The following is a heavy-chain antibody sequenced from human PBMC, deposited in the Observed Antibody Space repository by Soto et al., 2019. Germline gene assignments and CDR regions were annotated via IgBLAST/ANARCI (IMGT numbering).Heavy chain of an antibody. Sequence: PSETLSLTCTVSGGSISSGGYYWSWIRQHPGKGLEWIGYIYYSGSTYYNPSLKSRVTISVDTSKNQFSLKMSSVTAADTAVYYCARRDSGYDDNWFDPWGQGTLVTVSS. CDR2: IYYSGST. J-gene: IGHJ5*02. CDR1: GGSISSGGYY. V-gene: IGHV4-31*03. CDR3: ARRDSGYDDNWFDP. D-gene: IGHD5-12*01.